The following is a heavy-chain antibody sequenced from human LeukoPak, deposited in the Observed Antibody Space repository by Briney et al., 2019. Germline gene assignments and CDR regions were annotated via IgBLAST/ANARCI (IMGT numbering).Heavy chain of an antibody. Sequence: GASVKVSCKVSGYTLTELSMHWVRQAPGKGLEWMGGFDPEDGETIYAQKFQGRVTMTEDTSTDTAYMELSSLRSEDTAVYYCARSCSSTSCYSPYNYYYYMDVWGKGTTVTVSS. CDR2: FDPEDGET. CDR3: ARSCSSTSCYSPYNYYYYMDV. V-gene: IGHV1-24*01. D-gene: IGHD2-2*01. CDR1: GYTLTELS. J-gene: IGHJ6*03.